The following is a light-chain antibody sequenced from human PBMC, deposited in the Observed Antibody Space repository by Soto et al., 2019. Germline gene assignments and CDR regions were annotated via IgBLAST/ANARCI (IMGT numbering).Light chain of an antibody. Sequence: QSVLTQPPSVSAAPGQKVTISCSGSSSNIGNNYVSWYQQLPRTAPKLLIYENNKRPSGIPDRFSGSKSGTSATLGITGLQTGDEADYFCGTWDTSLRSWVFGGGTQLTVL. V-gene: IGLV1-51*02. J-gene: IGLJ3*02. CDR1: SSNIGNNY. CDR2: ENN. CDR3: GTWDTSLRSWV.